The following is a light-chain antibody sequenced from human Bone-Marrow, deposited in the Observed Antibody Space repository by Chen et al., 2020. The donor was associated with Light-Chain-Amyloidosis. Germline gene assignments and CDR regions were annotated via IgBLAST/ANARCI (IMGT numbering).Light chain of an antibody. CDR2: EVS. Sequence: QSALPQPASVSGSPGPSITISCSGISSDVGNYNHVSWYQQHPGKAPKLLIYEVSNRPSGFSSRFSGSKSGNTASLTISGLQAEDEAFYYCTSYTGTLVFGGGTKLTVL. J-gene: IGLJ3*02. CDR1: SSDVGNYNH. V-gene: IGLV2-14*01. CDR3: TSYTGTLV.